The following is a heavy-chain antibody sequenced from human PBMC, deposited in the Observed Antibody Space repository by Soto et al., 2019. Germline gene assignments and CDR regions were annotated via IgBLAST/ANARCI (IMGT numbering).Heavy chain of an antibody. CDR3: ARANAYRRGADY. CDR2: MYHSGNT. Sequence: QVRLQESGPGLVKPSGTLSLTCAVSGSSISSSNWWSGVRQSPGKGLEWIGEMYHSGNTNYNPSLKSPVTTSVDKSKNQFSLNLTSVTAADTAVYFCARANAYRRGADYWGQGTLVTVSS. CDR1: GSSISSSNW. V-gene: IGHV4-4*02. J-gene: IGHJ4*02. D-gene: IGHD3-16*01.